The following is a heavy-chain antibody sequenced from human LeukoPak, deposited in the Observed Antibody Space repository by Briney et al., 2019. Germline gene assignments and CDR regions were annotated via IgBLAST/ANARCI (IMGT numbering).Heavy chain of an antibody. CDR3: VRDGGSGGRLFDS. Sequence: SETLSLTCTVSDVSFSTYYWSWIRQPPGKGLEWIGYIYYSGTTNYNPSLKSLVTISVYTSKNQFSLRLNSVTAADTAVYYCVRDGGSGGRLFDSWGEGTLVTVSS. D-gene: IGHD2-15*01. CDR2: IYYSGTT. CDR1: DVSFSTYY. J-gene: IGHJ4*02. V-gene: IGHV4-59*01.